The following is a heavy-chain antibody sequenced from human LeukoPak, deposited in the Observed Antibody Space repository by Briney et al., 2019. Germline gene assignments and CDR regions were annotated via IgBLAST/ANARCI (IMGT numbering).Heavy chain of an antibody. D-gene: IGHD6-19*01. J-gene: IGHJ4*02. CDR3: ARGRSGWSEYYFDY. CDR2: IKQDGSEK. V-gene: IGHV3-7*01. Sequence: GGSPRLSCAASGFTFSSYWMSWVRQAPGKGLEWVANIKQDGSEKYYVDSVKGRFTISRDNAKNSLYLQMNSLRAEDTAVYYCARGRSGWSEYYFDYWGQGTLVTVSS. CDR1: GFTFSSYW.